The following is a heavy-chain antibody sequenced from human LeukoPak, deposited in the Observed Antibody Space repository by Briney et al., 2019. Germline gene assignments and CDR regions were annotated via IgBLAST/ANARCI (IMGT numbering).Heavy chain of an antibody. CDR1: GGSFSGYY. CDR3: AGYSSGWSYWYFDL. V-gene: IGHV4-34*01. D-gene: IGHD6-19*01. Sequence: SETLSLTCAVYGGSFSGYYWSWIRQPPGKGLEWIGEINHSGSTNYNPSLKSRVTISVDTSKNQFSLKLSSVTAADTAVYYCAGYSSGWSYWYFDLWGRGTLVTVSS. J-gene: IGHJ2*01. CDR2: INHSGST.